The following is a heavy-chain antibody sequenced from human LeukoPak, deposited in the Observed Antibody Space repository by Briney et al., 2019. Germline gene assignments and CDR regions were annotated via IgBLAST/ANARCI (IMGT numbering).Heavy chain of an antibody. CDR1: GGSFSGCY. V-gene: IGHV4-34*01. CDR3: ARCDYNNWLDP. D-gene: IGHD4-11*01. J-gene: IGHJ5*02. Sequence: SETLSLTCAVYGGSFSGCYWGWIRQPPGKGLEWIGEINHSGSTNYNPSLKSRVTISVDTSKNQISLKLSSVTAADTAVYYCARCDYNNWLDPWGQGTLVTVSS. CDR2: INHSGST.